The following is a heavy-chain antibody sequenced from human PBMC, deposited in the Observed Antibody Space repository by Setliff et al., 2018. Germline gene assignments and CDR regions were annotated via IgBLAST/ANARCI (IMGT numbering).Heavy chain of an antibody. Sequence: ASVKVSCKASGYIFSTYGITWVRQAPGQGLEWMGWISANXXHXKYXQKFQGRVXXTTDKSTATAYMELRGLRSDDTAVYYCARDPRGYSGFDRFRGAFNIWGQGTMVTVSS. V-gene: IGHV1-18*01. D-gene: IGHD5-12*01. CDR1: GYIFSTYG. CDR2: ISANXXHX. CDR3: ARDPRGYSGFDRFRGAFNI. J-gene: IGHJ3*02.